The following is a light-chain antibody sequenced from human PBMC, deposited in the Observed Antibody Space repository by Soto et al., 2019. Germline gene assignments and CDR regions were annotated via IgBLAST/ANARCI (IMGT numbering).Light chain of an antibody. Sequence: DIQMTQSLSSLSASVGDTVTITCRASQISSNSLSWYQQKPGKAPKFLIYVASTLQRGVPSRFSGSGSGTDFTLTISSLQPEDVATYYCQQTFSPPYTFGQGTKLEIK. CDR3: QQTFSPPYT. CDR2: VAS. J-gene: IGKJ2*01. V-gene: IGKV1-39*01. CDR1: QISSNS.